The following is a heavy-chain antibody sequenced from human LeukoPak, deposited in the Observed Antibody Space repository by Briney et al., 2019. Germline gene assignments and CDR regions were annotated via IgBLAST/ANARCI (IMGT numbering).Heavy chain of an antibody. Sequence: GGSLRLSCAASGFTFSSYDMHWVRQATGKGLEWVSAIGTAGDTYYPGSVKGRFTISRENAKNSLYLQMNSLRAGDTAVYYCARGASVPAAFGYWGQGTLVTVSS. J-gene: IGHJ4*02. CDR1: GFTFSSYD. V-gene: IGHV3-13*04. CDR2: IGTAGDT. D-gene: IGHD2-2*01. CDR3: ARGASVPAAFGY.